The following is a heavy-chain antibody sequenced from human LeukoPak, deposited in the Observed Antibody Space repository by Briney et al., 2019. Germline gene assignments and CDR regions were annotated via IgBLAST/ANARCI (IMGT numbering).Heavy chain of an antibody. Sequence: PGGSLRLSCAASGFTFSIYWMSWVRQAPGKGLEWVANINQDGSQKYYVDSVKGRFTISRDNAKNSFFQQMNSLRAEDTAVYYCARDHQWQGGYYHTWGQGTLVTVSS. CDR1: GFTFSIYW. CDR2: INQDGSQK. J-gene: IGHJ5*02. D-gene: IGHD3-3*01. CDR3: ARDHQWQGGYYHT. V-gene: IGHV3-7*01.